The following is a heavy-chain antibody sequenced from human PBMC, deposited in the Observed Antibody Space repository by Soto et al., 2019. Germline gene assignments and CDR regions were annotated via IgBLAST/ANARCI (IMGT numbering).Heavy chain of an antibody. CDR1: GYTFTGYY. J-gene: IGHJ4*02. D-gene: IGHD6-19*01. CDR2: INPNSGGT. CDR3: ARPKARYSSGWHFDY. V-gene: IGHV1-2*02. Sequence: GASVKVSCKASGYTFTGYYMHWVRQAPGQGLEWMGWINPNSGGTNYAQKFQGRVTMTRDTSISTAYMELSRLRSDDTAVYYCARPKARYSSGWHFDYWGQGTLVTVSS.